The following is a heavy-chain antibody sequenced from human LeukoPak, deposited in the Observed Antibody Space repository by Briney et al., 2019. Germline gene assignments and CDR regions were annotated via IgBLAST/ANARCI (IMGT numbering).Heavy chain of an antibody. V-gene: IGHV3-23*01. Sequence: GGSLRLSCAASGFTFSSYAMSWVRQAPGKGLEWVSTITASGGTYYADSLKGRFTISRDTSKNTLYLQINSLRAEDTAVYYCARGGNWFDPWGQGTLVTVTS. J-gene: IGHJ5*02. CDR1: GFTFSSYA. CDR2: ITASGGT. D-gene: IGHD3-10*01. CDR3: ARGGNWFDP.